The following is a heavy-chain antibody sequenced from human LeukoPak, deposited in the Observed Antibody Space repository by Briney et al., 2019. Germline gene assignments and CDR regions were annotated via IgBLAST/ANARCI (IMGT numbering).Heavy chain of an antibody. CDR1: VGTFSRYA. CDR2: SIPIFGTA. V-gene: IGHV1-69*13. J-gene: IGHJ4*02. CDR3: ARGGVEDILTGHFDY. Sequence: ASVKVSCKAAVGTFSRYAISWVRQAPCQGLEWMGGSIPIFGTANYAQKFQGRVTITADESTSTAYMELSSLRSEDTAVYYCARGGVEDILTGHFDYWGQGTLVTVSS. D-gene: IGHD3-9*01.